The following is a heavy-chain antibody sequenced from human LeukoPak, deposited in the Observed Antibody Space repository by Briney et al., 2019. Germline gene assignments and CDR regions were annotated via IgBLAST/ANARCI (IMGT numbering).Heavy chain of an antibody. V-gene: IGHV3-21*01. CDR2: ISTNNTYR. Sequence: GGSLRLSCAASGFTFSSYTMNWVRQAPGKGLEWVSSISTNNTYRYYTDSVKGRFTISRDNAKNSLYLQMNSLRAEGSAVYSCARDRSYSGTYSAFDYWGQGTLVTVSS. J-gene: IGHJ4*02. CDR1: GFTFSSYT. D-gene: IGHD1-26*01. CDR3: ARDRSYSGTYSAFDY.